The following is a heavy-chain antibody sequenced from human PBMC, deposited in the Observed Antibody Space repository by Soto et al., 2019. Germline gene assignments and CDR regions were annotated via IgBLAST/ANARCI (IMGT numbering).Heavy chain of an antibody. CDR1: GGSFSGYY. V-gene: IGHV4-34*01. Sequence: SATLSLTCAVYGGSFSGYYWSWIRQPPGKGLEWIGEINHSGSTNYNPSLKSRVTISVDTSKNQFSLKLSSVTAADTAVYYCARGRPQRGGYCSSTSCYSYYYYYMDVWGKGTTVTVSS. CDR3: ARGRPQRGGYCSSTSCYSYYYYYMDV. J-gene: IGHJ6*03. CDR2: INHSGST. D-gene: IGHD2-2*01.